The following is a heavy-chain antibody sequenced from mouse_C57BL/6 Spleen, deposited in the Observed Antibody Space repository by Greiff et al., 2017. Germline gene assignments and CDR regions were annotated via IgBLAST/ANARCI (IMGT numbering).Heavy chain of an antibody. Sequence: QVQLQQSGAELVRPGASVTLSCKASGYTFTDYEMHWVKQTPVHGLEWIGAIDPETGGTAYNQKFKGKARLTADKSSSTAYMERRSLTSEDSAVYYCTRRGYYDYDGYAMDYWGQGTSVTVSS. CDR1: GYTFTDYE. D-gene: IGHD2-4*01. V-gene: IGHV1-15*01. CDR3: TRRGYYDYDGYAMDY. J-gene: IGHJ4*01. CDR2: IDPETGGT.